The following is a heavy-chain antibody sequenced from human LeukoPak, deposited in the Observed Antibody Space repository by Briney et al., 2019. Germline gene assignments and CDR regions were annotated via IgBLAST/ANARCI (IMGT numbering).Heavy chain of an antibody. CDR2: INHSGST. CDR3: ARAHSGSHDAFDI. Sequence: SSETLSLTCAVYGGSFSGYYWSWIRQPPGKGLEWIGEINHSGSTNYNPSLKSRVTISVDTSKNQFSLKLSSVTAADTAVYYCARAHSGSHDAFDIWGQGTMVTVSS. J-gene: IGHJ3*02. CDR1: GGSFSGYY. V-gene: IGHV4-34*01. D-gene: IGHD1-26*01.